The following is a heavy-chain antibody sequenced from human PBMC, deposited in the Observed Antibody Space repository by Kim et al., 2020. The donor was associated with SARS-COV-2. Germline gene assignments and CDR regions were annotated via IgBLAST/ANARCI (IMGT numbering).Heavy chain of an antibody. CDR2: ISYDGSNK. J-gene: IGHJ5*02. CDR3: VKGGYCSGGSCYSPNWFDP. V-gene: IGHV3-30*18. Sequence: GGSLRLSCAASGFSFRSYDMHWVRQAPGRGLEWVAIISYDGSNKDYADSVKGRFTISRDNSKNTLYLQVNSLRAEDTAIYYCVKGGYCSGGSCYSPNWFDPWGQGTLVTVSS. D-gene: IGHD2-15*01. CDR1: GFSFRSYD.